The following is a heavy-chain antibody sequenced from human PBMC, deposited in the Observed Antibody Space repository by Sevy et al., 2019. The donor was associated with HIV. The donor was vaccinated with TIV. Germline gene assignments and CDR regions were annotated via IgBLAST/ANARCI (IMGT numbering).Heavy chain of an antibody. Sequence: GGSLRLSCTASGFTFGDYAMSWVRQAPGKGLEWVAFLKSRGYGGTIDHAASVKGRFTISRDDSKSIAYLQMNDLRTDDTAVYYCTRWQGAQSIFDYWGQGALVTVSS. CDR2: LKSRGYGGTI. CDR1: GFTFGDYA. D-gene: IGHD1-26*01. J-gene: IGHJ4*02. V-gene: IGHV3-49*04. CDR3: TRWQGAQSIFDY.